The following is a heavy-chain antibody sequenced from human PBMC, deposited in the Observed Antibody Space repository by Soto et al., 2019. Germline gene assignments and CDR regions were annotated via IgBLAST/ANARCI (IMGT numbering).Heavy chain of an antibody. J-gene: IGHJ5*02. Sequence: EVQLVESGGDLVQPGGSLRLSCAASGFTVSSNYMTWVRQAPGKGLECVSVIYSGGSTYYADSVKGRFTISRDNSKNTLYLQMDSLRAEDTAAYYCAIAIPNWFDPWGQGTLVTVSS. V-gene: IGHV3-66*01. CDR1: GFTVSSNY. CDR3: AIAIPNWFDP. D-gene: IGHD2-2*02. CDR2: IYSGGST.